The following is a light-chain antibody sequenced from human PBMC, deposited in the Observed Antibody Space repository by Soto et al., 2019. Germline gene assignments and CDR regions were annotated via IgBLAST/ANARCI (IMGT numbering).Light chain of an antibody. CDR3: QQYYSTLALT. CDR1: QSVLYSSNNNNY. CDR2: WAS. Sequence: DIVMTQSPDSLAVYLGERASINCKSSQSVLYSSNNNNYLAWYQQKPGQPPKLLIYWASTRESGVPDRFSGSGSGTDFTLTISSLQAEDVAVYYCQQYYSTLALTFGGGTKVEIK. J-gene: IGKJ4*01. V-gene: IGKV4-1*01.